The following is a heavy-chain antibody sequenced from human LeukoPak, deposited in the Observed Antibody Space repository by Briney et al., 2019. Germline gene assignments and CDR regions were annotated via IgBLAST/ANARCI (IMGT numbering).Heavy chain of an antibody. D-gene: IGHD3-16*02. CDR2: INHSGST. V-gene: IGHV4-34*01. CDR1: GVSFSGYY. J-gene: IGHJ3*02. CDR3: ARPLRLGELSSDAFDI. Sequence: SETLSLTCAVYGVSFSGYYWSWIRQPPGKGLEWIGEINHSGSTNYNPSLKSRVTISVDTSKNQFSLKLSSVTAADTAVYYCARPLRLGELSSDAFDIWGQGTMVTVSS.